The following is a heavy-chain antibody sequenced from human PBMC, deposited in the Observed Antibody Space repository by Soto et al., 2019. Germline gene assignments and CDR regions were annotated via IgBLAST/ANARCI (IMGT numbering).Heavy chain of an antibody. V-gene: IGHV4-59*08. CDR3: ARGTYYYDSSGYFDY. J-gene: IGHJ4*02. CDR1: GGSISSYY. Sequence: SETLSLTCTVSGGSISSYYWSWIRQPPGKGLEWIGYIYYSGSTNYNPSLKSRVTISVDTPKNQFSLKLSSVTAADTAVYYCARGTYYYDSSGYFDYWGQGTLVTVSS. CDR2: IYYSGST. D-gene: IGHD3-22*01.